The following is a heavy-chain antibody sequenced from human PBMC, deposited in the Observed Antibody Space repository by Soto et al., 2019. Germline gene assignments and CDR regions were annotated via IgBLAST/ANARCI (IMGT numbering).Heavy chain of an antibody. V-gene: IGHV1-3*01. CDR2: INAGNGNT. CDR1: GYTFTSYA. Sequence: ASVKVSCKASGYTFTSYAIDWVRQAPGQRLEWMGWINAGNGNTKYSQKLQGRVTITTDTSASTAYMELRSLRSDDTAVYYCARDRALELGDYWGQGTLVTVSS. J-gene: IGHJ4*02. D-gene: IGHD1-26*01. CDR3: ARDRALELGDY.